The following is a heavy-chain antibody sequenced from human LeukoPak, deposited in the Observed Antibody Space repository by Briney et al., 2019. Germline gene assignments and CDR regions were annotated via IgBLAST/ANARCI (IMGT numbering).Heavy chain of an antibody. CDR3: ARDSLPIAVADRYFDL. V-gene: IGHV3-33*01. CDR2: IWYDGSNK. CDR1: GFTFSSYG. D-gene: IGHD6-19*01. J-gene: IGHJ2*01. Sequence: GRSLRLSCAASGFTFSSYGMHWVRQAPGKGLEWVAVIWYDGSNKYYADSVKGRFTISRDNSKNTLYLQMNSLRAEDTAVYYCARDSLPIAVADRYFDLWGRGTLVTVSS.